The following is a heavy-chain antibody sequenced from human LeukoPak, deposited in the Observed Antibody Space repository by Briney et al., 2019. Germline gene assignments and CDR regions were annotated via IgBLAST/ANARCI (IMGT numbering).Heavy chain of an antibody. CDR3: AKSGMIRGAMDV. V-gene: IGHV3-48*04. D-gene: IGHD3-10*01. J-gene: IGHJ6*02. CDR2: ISRRSTNI. CDR1: GVALSDYT. Sequence: GGSLRLSCAASGVALSDYTMNWVRQAPGKGLEWVSYISRRSTNIYYADSVRGRFTISRDNANNSLYLQMNSLRAEDTAVYYCAKSGMIRGAMDVWGQGTTVTVSS.